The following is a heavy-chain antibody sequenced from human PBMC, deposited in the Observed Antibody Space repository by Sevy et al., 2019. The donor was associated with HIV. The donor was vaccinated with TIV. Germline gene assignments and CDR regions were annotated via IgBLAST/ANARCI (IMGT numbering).Heavy chain of an antibody. Sequence: ASVKVSCKASGGTISRDGISWVRQAPGQGLEWMGGIISFFDMTNYAQKFQGRVTISADESTSTVYMELSSLRFEDTAVYYCARGGGSGWYYFDSWGQGTLVIVSS. CDR2: IISFFDMT. V-gene: IGHV1-69*13. J-gene: IGHJ4*02. CDR3: ARGGGSGWYYFDS. D-gene: IGHD6-19*01. CDR1: GGTISRDG.